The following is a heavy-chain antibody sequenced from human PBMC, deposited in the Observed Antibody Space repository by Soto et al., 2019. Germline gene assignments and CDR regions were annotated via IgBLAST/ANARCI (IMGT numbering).Heavy chain of an antibody. Sequence: PGGSLRLSCAASGFTFDDYAMHWVRQAPGKGLEWVSGISWNSGSIGYADSVKGRFTISRDNAKNSLYLQMNSLRAEDTALYYCEKDMGGEVDGRRVGDYWGQGTLVTVSS. CDR3: EKDMGGEVDGRRVGDY. D-gene: IGHD6-19*01. CDR1: GFTFDDYA. V-gene: IGHV3-9*01. J-gene: IGHJ4*02. CDR2: ISWNSGSI.